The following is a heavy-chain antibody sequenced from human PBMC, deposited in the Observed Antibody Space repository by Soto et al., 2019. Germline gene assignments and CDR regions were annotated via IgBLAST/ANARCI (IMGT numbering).Heavy chain of an antibody. D-gene: IGHD3-3*01. CDR1: GYTFTSYG. V-gene: IGHV1-18*01. J-gene: IGHJ5*02. CDR3: ARLSKAFYDFWSGYSLGWFDP. Sequence: QVQLVQSGAEVKKPGASVKVSCKASGYTFTSYGISWVRQAPGQGLEWMGWISAYNGNTNYAQKLQGRVTMTTDTSTRTAYMELRSLRSDDTAVYYCARLSKAFYDFWSGYSLGWFDPWGQGTLVTVSS. CDR2: ISAYNGNT.